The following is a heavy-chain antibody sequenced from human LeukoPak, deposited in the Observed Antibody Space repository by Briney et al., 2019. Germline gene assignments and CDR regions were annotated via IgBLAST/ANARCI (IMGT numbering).Heavy chain of an antibody. Sequence: SGGFLRLSCAASGFTFSSYEMNWVRQAPGKGLEWVSYISSSGSTIYYADSVKGRFTISRDNAKNSLYLQMNSLRAEDTAVYYCARDSVTAMVKIYFDYWGQGTLVTVSS. CDR1: GFTFSSYE. D-gene: IGHD5-18*01. CDR2: ISSSGSTI. V-gene: IGHV3-48*03. J-gene: IGHJ4*02. CDR3: ARDSVTAMVKIYFDY.